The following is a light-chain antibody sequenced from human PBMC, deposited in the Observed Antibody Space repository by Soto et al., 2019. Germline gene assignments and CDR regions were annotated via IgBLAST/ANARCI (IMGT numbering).Light chain of an antibody. J-gene: IGKJ1*01. CDR1: QGISSW. V-gene: IGKV1-5*01. CDR2: DAS. Sequence: DIQMTQSPSTLSASVGDRVTITCRASQGISSWLAWYQQKPGKAPKLLIYDASNLESGVPSRFSGSGSGTEFTLTISSLQPDDFATYYCQHYNSYTWTFGQGTKVEIK. CDR3: QHYNSYTWT.